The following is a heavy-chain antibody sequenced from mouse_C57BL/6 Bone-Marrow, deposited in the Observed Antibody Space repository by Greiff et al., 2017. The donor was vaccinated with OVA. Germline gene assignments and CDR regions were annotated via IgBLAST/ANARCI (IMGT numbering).Heavy chain of an antibody. V-gene: IGHV1-50*01. J-gene: IGHJ3*01. CDR3: ARSGYPTWFAY. CDR2: IDPSDSYT. D-gene: IGHD2-2*01. CDR1: GYTFTSYW. Sequence: LQQPGAELVKPGASVKLSCKASGYTFTSYWMQWVKQRPGQGLEWIGEIDPSDSYTNYNQKFKGKATLTVDTSSSTAYMQLSSLTSEDSAVYYCARSGYPTWFAYWGQGTLVTVSA.